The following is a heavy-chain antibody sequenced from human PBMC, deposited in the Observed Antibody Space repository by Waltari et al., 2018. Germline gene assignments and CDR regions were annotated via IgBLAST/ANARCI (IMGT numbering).Heavy chain of an antibody. Sequence: EVQLLESGGGLVQPGGSLRLSCAASGFTFSSYAMSWVRQAPGKGLEWVSAFGGSGVSTYDADSGKGRFTISRDNSKNTLYLQMNSLRAEDTAVYYCAKGMGLDFWSGPAYYYYGMDVWGQGTTVTVSS. CDR2: FGGSGVST. CDR3: AKGMGLDFWSGPAYYYYGMDV. V-gene: IGHV3-23*01. J-gene: IGHJ6*02. D-gene: IGHD3-3*01. CDR1: GFTFSSYA.